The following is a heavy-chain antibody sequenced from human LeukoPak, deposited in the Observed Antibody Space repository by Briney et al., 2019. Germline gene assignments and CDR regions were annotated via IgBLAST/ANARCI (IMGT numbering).Heavy chain of an antibody. CDR3: ARGGWGFDY. Sequence: GGSLRLSCAASGFTFSSYWMSWVRQAPGKGLEWVANIKEDGSEKHYVDSVKGRFTISRDNAKNLLYLQMNSLRAEDTAIYYCARGGWGFDYWGQGTLVTVSS. J-gene: IGHJ4*02. CDR2: IKEDGSEK. CDR1: GFTFSSYW. V-gene: IGHV3-7*03. D-gene: IGHD7-27*01.